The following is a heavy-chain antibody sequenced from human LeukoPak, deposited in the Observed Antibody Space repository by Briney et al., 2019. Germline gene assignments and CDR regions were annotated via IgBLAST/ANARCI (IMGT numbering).Heavy chain of an antibody. CDR2: ISGSGGST. CDR3: AKDRGDYGDYLGYFDY. J-gene: IGHJ4*02. Sequence: GGSLRLSCAASGFTFSSYAMSWVRQAPGKGLEWVSAISGSGGSTYYADSVKGRFTISRDNSKNTLYLQMNSLRAEDTAVYYCAKDRGDYGDYLGYFDYWGQGTLVTVSS. D-gene: IGHD4-17*01. V-gene: IGHV3-23*01. CDR1: GFTFSSYA.